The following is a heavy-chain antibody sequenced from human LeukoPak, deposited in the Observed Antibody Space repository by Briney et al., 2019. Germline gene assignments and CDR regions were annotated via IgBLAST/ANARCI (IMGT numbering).Heavy chain of an antibody. D-gene: IGHD3-9*01. CDR2: IYYSGST. CDR1: GDSITRYY. V-gene: IGHV4-59*12. CDR3: ARESRDYDILTAFDY. J-gene: IGHJ4*02. Sequence: PSETLSLTCTVSGDSITRYYWSWIRQPPGKGLEWIGYIYYSGSTNYNPSLKSRVTISVDTSKNQFSLKLSSVTAADTAVYYCARESRDYDILTAFDYWGQGTLVTVSS.